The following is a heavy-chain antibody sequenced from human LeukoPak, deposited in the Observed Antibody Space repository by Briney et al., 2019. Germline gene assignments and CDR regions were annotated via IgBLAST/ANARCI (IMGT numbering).Heavy chain of an antibody. J-gene: IGHJ4*02. CDR1: GFTFSSYE. D-gene: IGHD2-15*01. CDR2: ICRGGDSI. Sequence: PGGSLRLPCAASGFTFSSYEMNWVRPATRKGLEWVSYICRGGDSIYYAGSVKGRFTISRDNAKNSLYLQMNSLRAEDTALYYCAPCSGGSCYSGGYFEYWGQGSLVTVSS. CDR3: APCSGGSCYSGGYFEY. V-gene: IGHV3-48*03.